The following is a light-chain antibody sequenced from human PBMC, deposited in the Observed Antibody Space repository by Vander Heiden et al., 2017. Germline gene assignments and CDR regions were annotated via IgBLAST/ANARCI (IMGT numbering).Light chain of an antibody. V-gene: IGKV3-20*01. CDR1: QTVNSRF. J-gene: IGKJ3*01. CDR3: HQYGRSPFT. CDR2: DAS. Sequence: EIVLTQSPGTLSLSPGETATLSCRASQTVNSRFLDWYQHKRGQAPRLLMFDASTRAAGVPESFSGSGSGTDFTLTISRLEPEDFAVYHCHQYGRSPFTFGPGTKVEFK.